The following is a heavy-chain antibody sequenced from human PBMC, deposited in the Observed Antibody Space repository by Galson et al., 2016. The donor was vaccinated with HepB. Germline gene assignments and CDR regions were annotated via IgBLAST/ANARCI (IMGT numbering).Heavy chain of an antibody. Sequence: SLRLSCAASGFTFSSYAMGWVRQAPGKGLEWVSGISAGGGSTYYAESVKGRFTISRDNSKNTLSLQMNSLRAEDTAVYYCVSQIRAIILTSFYDYWGQGTLVTVSS. CDR3: VSQIRAIILTSFYDY. D-gene: IGHD3-10*01. CDR2: ISAGGGST. CDR1: GFTFSSYA. V-gene: IGHV3-23*01. J-gene: IGHJ4*02.